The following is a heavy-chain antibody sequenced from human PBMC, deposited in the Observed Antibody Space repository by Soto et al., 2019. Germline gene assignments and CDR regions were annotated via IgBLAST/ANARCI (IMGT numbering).Heavy chain of an antibody. CDR1: GVSISSSY. J-gene: IGHJ4*02. CDR2: ISSGGRT. V-gene: IGHV4-59*01. Sequence: QVQLQESGPGLVEPSETLSLTCSVSGVSISSSYCSWIRQFPGKGLEWIGYISSGGRTNYNPSLKSRVSISVDTSKNQFSLKLSSVTAADTAVYFCARDGYAGRAGYWGQGTVVTVSS. D-gene: IGHD3-16*01. CDR3: ARDGYAGRAGY.